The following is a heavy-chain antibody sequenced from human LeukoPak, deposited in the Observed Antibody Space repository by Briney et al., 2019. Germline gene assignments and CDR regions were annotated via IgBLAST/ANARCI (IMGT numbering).Heavy chain of an antibody. CDR3: ARCPAGENGMDV. V-gene: IGHV4-59*01. CDR2: IYYSGST. J-gene: IGHJ6*02. CDR1: GGSISSYY. D-gene: IGHD3-16*01. Sequence: PSETLSLTCTVSGGSISSYYWSWIRQPPGKGLEWIGYIYYSGSTNYNPSLKSRVTISVDTSKNQFSLKLSSVTAADTAVYYCARCPAGENGMDVWGQGTTVTVSS.